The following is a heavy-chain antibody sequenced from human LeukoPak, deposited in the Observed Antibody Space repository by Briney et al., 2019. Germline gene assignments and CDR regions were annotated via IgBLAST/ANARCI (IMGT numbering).Heavy chain of an antibody. D-gene: IGHD3-9*01. V-gene: IGHV3-53*01. CDR1: GFTVSYSY. Sequence: GGSLRLSCAASGFTVSYSYLSWVRQAPGKGLECVSVIYGAGSSYYADSVKGRFTISRDNYKNIIYLQMNSLRAEDTAVYYCARDATRYDILTDRSGGGLDYWGQGALVTVSS. CDR3: ARDATRYDILTDRSGGGLDY. CDR2: IYGAGSS. J-gene: IGHJ4*02.